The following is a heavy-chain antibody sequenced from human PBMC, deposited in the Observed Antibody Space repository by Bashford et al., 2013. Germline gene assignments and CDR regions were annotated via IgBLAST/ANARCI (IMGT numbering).Heavy chain of an antibody. V-gene: IGHV1-46*01. CDR2: IDPSGGTT. Sequence: ASVKVSCKTSGYTFTSFYMHWVRQAPGQGLEWMGVIDPSGGTTKYAQKFQGRVTVTRDTSTSTVYMELSSLRSDDTAVYYCARAGSSSWSNWLDPWGQGTLVTVSS. J-gene: IGHJ5*02. CDR3: ARAGSSSWSNWLDP. CDR1: GYTFTSFY. D-gene: IGHD6-13*01.